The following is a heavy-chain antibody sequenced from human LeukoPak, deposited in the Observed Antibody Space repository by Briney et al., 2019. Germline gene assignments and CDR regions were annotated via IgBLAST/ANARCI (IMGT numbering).Heavy chain of an antibody. Sequence: PGGSLRLSCAASGFTSGFTFSSYTMDWVRQAPGKGLEWVSYISSSGSTIYYADSVKGRFTISRDNAKNSLYLQMNSLRAEDTAVYYCARVYDSSGSVDYWGQGTLVTVSS. D-gene: IGHD3-22*01. V-gene: IGHV3-48*04. CDR3: ARVYDSSGSVDY. J-gene: IGHJ4*02. CDR1: GFTFSSYT. CDR2: ISSSGSTI.